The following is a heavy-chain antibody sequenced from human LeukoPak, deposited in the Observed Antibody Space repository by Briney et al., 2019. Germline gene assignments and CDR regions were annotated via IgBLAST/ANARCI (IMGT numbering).Heavy chain of an antibody. Sequence: SVKVSCKASGGTFSSYAISWVRQAPGQGLEWMGGIIPIFGTANYAQKFQGRATITADKSTSTAYMELSSLRSEDTAVYYCARLYDYDAFDIWGQGTMVTVSS. D-gene: IGHD5/OR15-5a*01. V-gene: IGHV1-69*06. CDR2: IIPIFGTA. J-gene: IGHJ3*02. CDR3: ARLYDYDAFDI. CDR1: GGTFSSYA.